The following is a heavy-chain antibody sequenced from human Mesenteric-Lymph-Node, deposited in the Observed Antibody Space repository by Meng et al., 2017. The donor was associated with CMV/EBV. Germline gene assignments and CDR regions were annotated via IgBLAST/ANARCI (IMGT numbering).Heavy chain of an antibody. CDR3: ARDNRDWACDY. J-gene: IGHJ4*02. V-gene: IGHV3-30*02. D-gene: IGHD3-9*01. Sequence: GESLKISCAASGFTFSSYGMHWVRQAPGKGLEWVSFIRQDGNDKFYVDSVKGRFTVSRDNSKSTLYLQMDSLRPEDTAVYYCARDNRDWACDYWGRGALVTVSS. CDR2: IRQDGNDK. CDR1: GFTFSSYG.